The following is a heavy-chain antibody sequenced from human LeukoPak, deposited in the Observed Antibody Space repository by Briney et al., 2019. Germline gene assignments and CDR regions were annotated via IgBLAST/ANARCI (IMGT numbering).Heavy chain of an antibody. D-gene: IGHD1-26*01. Sequence: PGGSLRLSCAASGFTVSNNYMSWVRQAPGKGLEWVSIIYSGGSTYYAGSVKGRFNISRDNSKNTLYLQMNSLRAEDTAVYYCARDGGKWELLFGYWGQGTLVTVSS. J-gene: IGHJ4*02. V-gene: IGHV3-53*01. CDR1: GFTVSNNY. CDR2: IYSGGST. CDR3: ARDGGKWELLFGY.